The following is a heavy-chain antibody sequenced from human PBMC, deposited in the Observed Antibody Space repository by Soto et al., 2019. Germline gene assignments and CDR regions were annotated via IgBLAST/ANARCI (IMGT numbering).Heavy chain of an antibody. CDR1: GFTFRNYW. Sequence: EVHLAESGGGLVQPGGSLRVSCTASGFTFRNYWMTWVRQAPGNGLEWVANINQNEGEKYYVDSVKGRFTISRDNAYNSLYLEMDNLRVDDSAVYFCARGRPPSSGGNFDSWGQGTLVSVSS. D-gene: IGHD3-10*01. J-gene: IGHJ4*02. CDR2: INQNEGEK. V-gene: IGHV3-7*01. CDR3: ARGRPPSSGGNFDS.